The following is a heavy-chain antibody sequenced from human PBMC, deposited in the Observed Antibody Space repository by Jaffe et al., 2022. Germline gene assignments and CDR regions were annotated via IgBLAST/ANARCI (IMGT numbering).Heavy chain of an antibody. V-gene: IGHV3-13*01. D-gene: IGHD5-12*01. CDR3: ARASPGYSGYGFDY. CDR2: IGTAGDT. Sequence: EVQLVESGGGLVQPGGSLRLSCAASGFTFSSYDMHWVRQATGKGLEWVSAIGTAGDTYYPGSVKGRFTISRENAKNSLYLQMNSLRAGDTAVYYCARASPGYSGYGFDYWGQGTLVTVSS. J-gene: IGHJ4*02. CDR1: GFTFSSYD.